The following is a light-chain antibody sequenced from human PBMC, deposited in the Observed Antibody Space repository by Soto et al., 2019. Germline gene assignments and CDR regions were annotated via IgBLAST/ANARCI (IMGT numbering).Light chain of an antibody. V-gene: IGKV3-20*01. CDR1: QSVSSYY. CDR3: QQYGSSPWT. Sequence: EVVLTQSPDTMSVSPGERATLSCRASQSVSSYYLAWYQQKPGQAPRLLIYDAFSRATGIPDRFSGSGSGTDFTITISRLETEDFAVYHCQQYGSSPWTFGQGTKVDIK. J-gene: IGKJ1*01. CDR2: DAF.